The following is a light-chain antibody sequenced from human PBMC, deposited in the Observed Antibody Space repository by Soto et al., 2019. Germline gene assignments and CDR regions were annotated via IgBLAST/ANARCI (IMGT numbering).Light chain of an antibody. CDR1: SSDVGGYNF. CDR2: EVS. J-gene: IGLJ2*01. V-gene: IGLV2-8*01. CDR3: SSYAGSKNFVV. Sequence: QSALTQPPSASGSPGQSVTISCTGTSSDVGGYNFVSWYQHHPGKAPKLMLYEVSKRPSGVPDRFSASKSGNTASLTVSGLQAEDEADYYCSSYAGSKNFVVFGGGTKVTVL.